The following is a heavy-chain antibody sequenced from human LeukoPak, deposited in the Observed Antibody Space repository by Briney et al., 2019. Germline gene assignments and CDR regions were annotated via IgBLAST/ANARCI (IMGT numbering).Heavy chain of an antibody. J-gene: IGHJ4*02. V-gene: IGHV3-48*03. CDR2: ISSSGSTI. CDR3: AIDIVVVPAATDDY. Sequence: PGGSLRLSCAASGFTFSSCEMNWVRQAPGKGLEWVSYISSSGSTIYYADSVKGRFTISRDNAKNSLYLQMNSLRAEDTAVYYCAIDIVVVPAATDDYWGQGTLVTVSS. CDR1: GFTFSSCE. D-gene: IGHD2-2*01.